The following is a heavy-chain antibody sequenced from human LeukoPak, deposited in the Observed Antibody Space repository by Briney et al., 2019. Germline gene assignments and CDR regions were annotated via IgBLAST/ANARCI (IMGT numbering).Heavy chain of an antibody. Sequence: HPGGSLRLSCAASGFTFSSYWMHWVRQAPGKGLVWVSRINSDGSSTSYADSVKGRFTISRDNAKNTLYLQMNSLRAEDTAVYYCARLPGIAMALDYGMDVWGQGTTVTVSS. J-gene: IGHJ6*02. D-gene: IGHD6-19*01. V-gene: IGHV3-74*01. CDR2: INSDGSST. CDR1: GFTFSSYW. CDR3: ARLPGIAMALDYGMDV.